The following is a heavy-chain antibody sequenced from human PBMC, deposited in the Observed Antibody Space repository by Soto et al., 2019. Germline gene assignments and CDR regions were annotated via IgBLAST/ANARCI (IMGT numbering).Heavy chain of an antibody. V-gene: IGHV3-23*01. CDR3: AKDPGYCVSSSCLGAGWFDP. CDR2: INGGGGAT. CDR1: GITFSTHA. D-gene: IGHD2-2*01. Sequence: EVQLMESGGGLVQPGGSLRLSCAASGITFSTHAMSWVGQAPGKGLKWVSTINGGGGATYYADSVKGRFTVSRDNSKNTLFLQMNSLRVEDTAVYYCAKDPGYCVSSSCLGAGWFDPWGQGTLVTVSS. J-gene: IGHJ5*02.